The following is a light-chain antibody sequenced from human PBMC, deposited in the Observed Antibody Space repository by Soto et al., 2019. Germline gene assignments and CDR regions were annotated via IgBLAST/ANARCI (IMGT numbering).Light chain of an antibody. CDR1: QGISNY. V-gene: IGKV1-27*01. CDR3: QNYNSGPPRGT. Sequence: DIQMTQSPSSLSASVGDRVTITCRASQGISNYLAWYQQKQGKVPKLLIYGASTLQSGVPSRFSGSGSGTDFTLTISSLQPEDVATYYCQNYNSGPPRGTFGQGTKVEMK. CDR2: GAS. J-gene: IGKJ1*01.